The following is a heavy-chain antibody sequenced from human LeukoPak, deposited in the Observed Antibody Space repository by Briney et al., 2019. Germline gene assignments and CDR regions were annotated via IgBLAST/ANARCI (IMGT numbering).Heavy chain of an antibody. Sequence: SVXXXXXXSXGTFNSYAIXWVRQAPGQGLEWMGGVIPXFVTPNYAQNFQGLVTITADDSTSTAYMELSSLRSEDTAVYYCARGRVTTIFGVVPPSYMDVWGKGTTVTVSS. D-gene: IGHD3-3*01. CDR3: ARGRVTTIFGVVPPSYMDV. CDR2: VIPXFVTP. CDR1: XGTFNSYA. V-gene: IGHV1-69*13. J-gene: IGHJ6*03.